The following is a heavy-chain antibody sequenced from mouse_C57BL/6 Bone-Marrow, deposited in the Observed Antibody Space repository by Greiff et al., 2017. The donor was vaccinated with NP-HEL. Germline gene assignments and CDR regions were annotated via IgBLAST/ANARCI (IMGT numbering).Heavy chain of an antibody. V-gene: IGHV5-12*01. J-gene: IGHJ4*01. CDR2: ISNGGGST. CDR1: GFTFSDYY. Sequence: EVKVVESGGGLVQPGGSLKLSCAASGFTFSDYYMYWVRQTPEQRLEWVAYISNGGGSTYYPDTVKGRFTISRDNAKNTLYLQMSRLKSEDTAMYYCARHVYYSNYESAMDYWGQGTSVTVAS. CDR3: ARHVYYSNYESAMDY. D-gene: IGHD2-5*01.